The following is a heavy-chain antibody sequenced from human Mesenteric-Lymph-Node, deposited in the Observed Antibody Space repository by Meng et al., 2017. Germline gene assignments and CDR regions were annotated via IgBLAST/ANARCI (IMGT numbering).Heavy chain of an antibody. CDR2: ISSSGSTI. CDR1: GFTFSNSD. D-gene: IGHD3-10*01. Sequence: GRSLRLSCAASGFTFSNSDMNWVRQAPGKGLEWVSYISSSGSTIYYADSVKGRFTISRDNAKNSLYLQMNSLRAEDTAVYYCARDPSPMYYYGSGSYIPVGDAFDIWGQGTMVTVSS. CDR3: ARDPSPMYYYGSGSYIPVGDAFDI. V-gene: IGHV3-48*03. J-gene: IGHJ3*02.